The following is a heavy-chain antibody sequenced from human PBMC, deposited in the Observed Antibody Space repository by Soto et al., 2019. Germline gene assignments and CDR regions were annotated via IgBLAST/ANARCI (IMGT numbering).Heavy chain of an antibody. V-gene: IGHV3-48*01. CDR3: ARGADCSGGSCYPFDY. D-gene: IGHD2-15*01. Sequence: GGSLRLSCAASGFTFSSYSMNWVRQAPGKGLEWVSYISSSSSTIYYADSVKGRFTISRDNAKNSLYLQMNSLRAEDTAVYYCARGADCSGGSCYPFDYWGQGTLVTVSS. CDR2: ISSSSSTI. CDR1: GFTFSSYS. J-gene: IGHJ4*02.